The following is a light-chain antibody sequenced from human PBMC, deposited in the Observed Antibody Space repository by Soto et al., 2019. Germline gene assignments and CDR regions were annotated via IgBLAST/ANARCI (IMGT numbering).Light chain of an antibody. CDR3: SAYAGSSVL. J-gene: IGLJ2*01. V-gene: IGLV2-14*01. Sequence: QSALTQPASVSGSPGQSITISCTGTSSDVGGYDYVSWYQQYPEKAPKLMIFEVSNRPSGVSNRFSGSKSGNTASLTISGLQAEDEADYYCSAYAGSSVLFGGGTKLTVL. CDR1: SSDVGGYDY. CDR2: EVS.